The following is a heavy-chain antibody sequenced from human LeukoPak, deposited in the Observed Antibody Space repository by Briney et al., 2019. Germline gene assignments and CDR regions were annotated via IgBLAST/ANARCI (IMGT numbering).Heavy chain of an antibody. Sequence: SETLSLTCSVSGGSISSINCYWGWIRQSPGKGLEWIGSGYHIGSPYYNPALRSRVTISVDTSKNQFSLKLSSVTAADTAVYYCARTDTRYYYYMDVWGKGTTVTISS. V-gene: IGHV4-39*01. CDR1: GGSISSINCY. CDR3: ARTDTRYYYYMDV. D-gene: IGHD5-18*01. CDR2: GYHIGSP. J-gene: IGHJ6*03.